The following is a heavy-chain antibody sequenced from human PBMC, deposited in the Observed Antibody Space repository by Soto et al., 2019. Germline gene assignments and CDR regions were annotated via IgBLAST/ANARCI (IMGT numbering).Heavy chain of an antibody. CDR1: GGSISSSSYY. J-gene: IGHJ5*02. CDR3: ARVYYDFWSGYYLSGWFDP. V-gene: IGHV4-39*01. D-gene: IGHD3-3*01. Sequence: PSETLSLTCTVSGGSISSSSYYWGWIRQPPGKGLEWIGSIYYSGSTYYNPSLKSRVTISVDTSKNQFSLKLSSVTAADTAVYYCARVYYDFWSGYYLSGWFDPWGQGTLVTVSS. CDR2: IYYSGST.